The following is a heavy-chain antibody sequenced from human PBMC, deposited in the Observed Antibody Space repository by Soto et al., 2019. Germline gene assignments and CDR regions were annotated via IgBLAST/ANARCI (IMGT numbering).Heavy chain of an antibody. D-gene: IGHD1-1*01. CDR2: ISYDGSNK. Sequence: GGSLRLSCAASGFTFSSYGMHWVRQAPGKGLEWVAVISYDGSNKYYADSVKGRFTISRDNSKNTLYLQMNSLRAEDTAVYYCAKDQLEDHGMDVWGQGTTVTVSS. V-gene: IGHV3-30*18. J-gene: IGHJ6*02. CDR1: GFTFSSYG. CDR3: AKDQLEDHGMDV.